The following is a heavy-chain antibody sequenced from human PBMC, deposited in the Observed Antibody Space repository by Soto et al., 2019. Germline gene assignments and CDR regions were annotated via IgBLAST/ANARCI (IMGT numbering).Heavy chain of an antibody. J-gene: IGHJ4*02. V-gene: IGHV4-4*07. Sequence: TSETLSLTCTVSGGSISSYYWSWIRQPAGKGLEWIGRIYTSGSTNYNPSLKSRVTMSVDTSKNQFPLKLSSVTAADTAVYYCAGDSSTPYYFDYWGQGTLVTVSS. D-gene: IGHD2-2*01. CDR3: AGDSSTPYYFDY. CDR1: GGSISSYY. CDR2: IYTSGST.